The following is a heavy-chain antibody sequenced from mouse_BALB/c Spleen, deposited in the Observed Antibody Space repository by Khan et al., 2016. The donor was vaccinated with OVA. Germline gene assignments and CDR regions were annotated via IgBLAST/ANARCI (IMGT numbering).Heavy chain of an antibody. J-gene: IGHJ3*01. V-gene: IGHV1-7*01. CDR2: INPSTGYT. D-gene: IGHD2-1*01. CDR1: GFTFTNYW. CDR3: ARRGLYGILAY. Sequence: QVQLKQSGAELAKPGASVKMSCMASGFTFTNYWMHWVKQRHGQGLEWIGYINPSTGYTEYNQKFNDKSTVTTDKSSITAYMQLISRKSDDSVVYYCARRGLYGILAYWGQGTLVTVSA.